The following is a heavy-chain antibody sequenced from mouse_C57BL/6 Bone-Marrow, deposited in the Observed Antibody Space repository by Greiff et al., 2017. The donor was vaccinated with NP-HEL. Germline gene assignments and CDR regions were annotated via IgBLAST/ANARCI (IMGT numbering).Heavy chain of an antibody. Sequence: QLPGAELVKPGASVKMSCKASGYTFTSYWITWVKQMPGQGLEWIGDIYPGSGSTNYNEKFKSKATLTVDTSSSTAYMQLSSLTSEDSAVYYCARSRENSSGYWFAYWGQGTLVTVSA. D-gene: IGHD3-2*02. CDR1: GYTFTSYW. CDR3: ARSRENSSGYWFAY. V-gene: IGHV1-55*01. J-gene: IGHJ3*01. CDR2: IYPGSGST.